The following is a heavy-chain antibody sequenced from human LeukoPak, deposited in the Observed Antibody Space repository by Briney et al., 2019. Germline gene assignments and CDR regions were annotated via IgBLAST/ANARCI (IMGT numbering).Heavy chain of an antibody. D-gene: IGHD2-21*01. V-gene: IGHV6-1*01. CDR2: TYLRSKWYN. CDR1: GDSVVTNNVA. CDR3: TRGKYSGFDI. Sequence: PSQTLPLTCAISGDSVVTNNVAWNWIRQSSSGGLEWLGRTYLRSKWYNEYAVSVKSRITINPDTSRNHFSLQLNSVIPEDTAVYYCTRGKYSGFDIWGQGTMVTVSS. J-gene: IGHJ3*02.